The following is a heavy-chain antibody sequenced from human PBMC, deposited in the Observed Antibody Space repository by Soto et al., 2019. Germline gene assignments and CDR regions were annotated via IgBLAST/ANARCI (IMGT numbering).Heavy chain of an antibody. J-gene: IGHJ3*01. V-gene: IGHV3-48*02. CDR3: VRVYASNTFDL. CDR2: ISNSGSVI. D-gene: IGHD2-2*01. Sequence: EVQLVESGGNLVQAGGSLRLSCAASGFSFISYNMSWVRQAPGKGLEWVSYISNSGSVIHDADSVKGRFTISRDNAKNSLSLQMNSLRDEDTALYYCVRVYASNTFDLWGQGTVVTVSS. CDR1: GFSFISYN.